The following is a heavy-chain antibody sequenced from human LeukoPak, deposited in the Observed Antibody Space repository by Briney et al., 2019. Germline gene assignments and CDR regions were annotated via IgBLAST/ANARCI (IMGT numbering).Heavy chain of an antibody. CDR2: ITSSSRTI. V-gene: IGHV3-48*01. J-gene: IGHJ4*02. CDR3: GHPFLFCSGGTWYPSFDF. CDR1: GFTFSSYS. Sequence: GGCLRLSCAASGFTFSSYSMNWVRQAPGKGLEWVSYITSSSRTIYYADSVKGRFTISRDNAKNTLYLQMNSLRAEDTAVYYCGHPFLFCSGGTWYPSFDFWGQGTLVTVSS. D-gene: IGHD2-15*01.